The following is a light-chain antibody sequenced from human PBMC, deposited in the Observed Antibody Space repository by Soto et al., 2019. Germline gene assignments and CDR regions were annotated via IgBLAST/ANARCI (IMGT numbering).Light chain of an antibody. CDR2: AVT. CDR1: SSDVGGYNY. CDR3: SSYTSSSTL. J-gene: IGLJ1*01. V-gene: IGLV2-14*01. Sequence: QSALTQPASVSGSPGQSITISCTGTSSDVGGYNYVSWYQQHPGKAPKLMIYAVTDRPSGVSSRFYGSKSGNTASLTISGLQAEDEAEYYCSSYTSSSTLFGTGTKVTVL.